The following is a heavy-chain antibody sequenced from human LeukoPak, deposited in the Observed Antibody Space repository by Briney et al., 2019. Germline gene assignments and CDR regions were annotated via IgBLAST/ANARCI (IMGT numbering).Heavy chain of an antibody. Sequence: GESLKISCKGSGYSFTSYWIGWVRQATGQGLEWMGWMNPNSGNTGYAQKFQGRVTITRNTSISTAYMELSSLRSEDTAVYYCARTNFWSGNLAYYYMDVWGKGTTVTVSS. CDR1: GYSFTSYW. J-gene: IGHJ6*03. CDR3: ARTNFWSGNLAYYYMDV. CDR2: MNPNSGNT. D-gene: IGHD3-3*01. V-gene: IGHV1-8*03.